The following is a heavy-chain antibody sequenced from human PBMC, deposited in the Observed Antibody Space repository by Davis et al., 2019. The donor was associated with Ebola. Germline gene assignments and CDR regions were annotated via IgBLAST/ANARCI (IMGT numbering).Heavy chain of an antibody. CDR1: GYTFTSYA. CDR3: AGGYCSGGSCYYYGMDV. D-gene: IGHD2-15*01. V-gene: IGHV1-3*01. J-gene: IGHJ6*02. Sequence: ASVKVSCKASGYTFTSYAMHWVRQAPGQRLEWMGWINAGNGNTKYSQKFQGRVTITRNTSASTAYMELSSLRSEDTAVYYCAGGYCSGGSCYYYGMDVWGQGTTVTVSS. CDR2: INAGNGNT.